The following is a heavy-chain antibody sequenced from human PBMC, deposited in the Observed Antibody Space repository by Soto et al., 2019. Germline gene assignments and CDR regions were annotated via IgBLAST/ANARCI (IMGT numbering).Heavy chain of an antibody. Sequence: PSETLSLTCTVSGGSISSGGYYWSWIRQHPGKGLEWIGYIYYSGSTYYNPSLKSRVTISVDTSKNQFSLKLSSVTAADTAVYYCVRSADTAMAKFDYWGQGTLVTVSS. J-gene: IGHJ4*02. CDR3: VRSADTAMAKFDY. V-gene: IGHV4-31*03. CDR1: GGSISSGGYY. CDR2: IYYSGST. D-gene: IGHD5-18*01.